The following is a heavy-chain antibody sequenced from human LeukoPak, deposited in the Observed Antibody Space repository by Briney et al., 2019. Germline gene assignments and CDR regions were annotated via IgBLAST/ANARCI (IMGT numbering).Heavy chain of an antibody. Sequence: PGGSLRLSCAASGFTVSSNDMSWVRQAPGKGLEWVSVIYSGGSIYYADSVKGRFTISRDNSKNTLYLQMNSLRAEDTAVYYCVRVGGYSSGCFDYWGQGILVTVSS. CDR2: IYSGGSI. CDR1: GFTVSSND. D-gene: IGHD6-19*01. V-gene: IGHV3-53*01. CDR3: VRVGGYSSGCFDY. J-gene: IGHJ4*02.